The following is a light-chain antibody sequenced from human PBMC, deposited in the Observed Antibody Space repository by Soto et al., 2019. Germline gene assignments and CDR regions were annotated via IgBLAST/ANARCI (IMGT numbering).Light chain of an antibody. CDR1: QTIRSNY. CDR2: VAS. CDR3: QQYGSSPWT. Sequence: TVLTQSPGTLSLSPGERSTLSWRASQTIRSNYLAWYRQTPGQPPRLLIYVASNRATGIADRFSGSGSGTDFTLIISRLEPEDCARYYCQQYGSSPWTFGQGTKVELK. J-gene: IGKJ1*01. V-gene: IGKV3-20*01.